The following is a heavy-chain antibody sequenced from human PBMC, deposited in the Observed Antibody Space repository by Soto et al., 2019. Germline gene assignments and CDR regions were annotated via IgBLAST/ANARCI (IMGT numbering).Heavy chain of an antibody. D-gene: IGHD2-8*01. CDR3: ARLVYDTRLNYMYFDF. CDR1: GVSISSGNW. CDR2: IFHDGTA. Sequence: SETLSLTCAVSGVSISSGNWWTWVRQTPQRGLEYIGEIFHDGTANYYPSFERRVAISVDTSKNQFSLKLTSVTAADAAIYFCARLVYDTRLNYMYFDFWGQGARVTVSS. V-gene: IGHV4-4*02. J-gene: IGHJ4*02.